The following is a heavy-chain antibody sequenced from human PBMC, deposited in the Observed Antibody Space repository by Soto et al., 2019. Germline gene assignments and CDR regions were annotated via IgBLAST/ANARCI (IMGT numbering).Heavy chain of an antibody. Sequence: GASVKVSCKASGYTFTSYDINWVRQATGQGLEWMGWMNPNSGNTGYAQKFQGRVTMTRNTSISTAYMELSGLRSEDTAVYYCARAPPYYYDSSGYSLLPTVSGVFDYWGQGTLVTVSS. CDR3: ARAPPYYYDSSGYSLLPTVSGVFDY. D-gene: IGHD3-22*01. CDR1: GYTFTSYD. CDR2: MNPNSGNT. V-gene: IGHV1-8*01. J-gene: IGHJ4*02.